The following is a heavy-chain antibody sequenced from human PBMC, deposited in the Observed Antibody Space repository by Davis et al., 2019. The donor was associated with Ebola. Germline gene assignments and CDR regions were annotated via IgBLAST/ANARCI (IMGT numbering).Heavy chain of an antibody. D-gene: IGHD6-13*01. J-gene: IGHJ3*02. CDR1: GESLSNFF. CDR2: IYYSGST. V-gene: IGHV4-39*01. Sequence: MPGGSLRLSCAVYGESLSNFFWSWVRQPPGKGLEWIGSIYYSGSTYYNPSLKSRVTISVDTSKNQFSLKLSSVTAADTAVYYCARHAAGYSRISDAFDIWGQGTMVTVSS. CDR3: ARHAAGYSRISDAFDI.